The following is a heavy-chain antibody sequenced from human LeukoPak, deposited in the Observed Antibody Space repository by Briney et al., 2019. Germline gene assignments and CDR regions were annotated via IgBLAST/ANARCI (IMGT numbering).Heavy chain of an antibody. D-gene: IGHD2-21*02. J-gene: IGHJ4*02. CDR2: ISAYNGNT. V-gene: IGHV1-18*01. CDR1: GYTFTSNG. Sequence: ASVKVSCNASGYTFTSNGISWVRQAPGQGLEWMGWISAYNGNTNYAQKLQGRVTMTTDTSTSTAYMELRSLRSDDTAVYYCAREPAYCGGDCYSDYWGQGTLVTVSS. CDR3: AREPAYCGGDCYSDY.